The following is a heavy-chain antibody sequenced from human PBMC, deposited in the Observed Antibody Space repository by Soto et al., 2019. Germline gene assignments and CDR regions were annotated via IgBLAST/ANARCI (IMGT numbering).Heavy chain of an antibody. J-gene: IGHJ4*02. CDR3: ARSNSWIQLTFFDY. CDR1: GYTFTGYY. Sequence: ASVKVSCKASGYTFTGYYMHWVRQAPGQGLEWMGWINPNSGGTNYAQKFQGWVTMTRDTSISTAYMELSGLRSDDTAVYYCARSNSWIQLTFFDYWGQGTLVTVSS. D-gene: IGHD5-18*01. CDR2: INPNSGGT. V-gene: IGHV1-2*04.